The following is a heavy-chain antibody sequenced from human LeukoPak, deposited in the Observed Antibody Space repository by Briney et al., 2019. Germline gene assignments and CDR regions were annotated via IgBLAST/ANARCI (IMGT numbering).Heavy chain of an antibody. CDR1: GFTFSNYG. J-gene: IGHJ4*02. CDR2: ISYDGSSR. V-gene: IGHV3-30*18. CDR3: AKADSDY. D-gene: IGHD2-15*01. Sequence: PGRSLRLSCAASGFTFSNYGMHWVRQAPGKGLEWVAVISYDGSSRYYADSVKGRFTISRDNSKNTLYLQMNSLRAEDTAVYYCAKADSDYWGQGTLVTVSS.